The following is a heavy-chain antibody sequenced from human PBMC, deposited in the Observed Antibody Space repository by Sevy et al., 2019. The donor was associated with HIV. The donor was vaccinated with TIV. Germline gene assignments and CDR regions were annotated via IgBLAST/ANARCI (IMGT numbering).Heavy chain of an antibody. V-gene: IGHV3-48*02. D-gene: IGHD5-18*01. CDR1: GLNFSSDS. J-gene: IGHJ4*02. CDR3: ARDVDTPFVRSFDS. Sequence: GGSLRLSCVVSGLNFSSDSMNWVRQAPGKGLEWLAYISSSSRTIYYANSVEGRFTIFRDNDKKSVFLQMNNLRDEDSATYCARDVDTPFVRSFDSWGQGSLVTVSS. CDR2: ISSSSRTI.